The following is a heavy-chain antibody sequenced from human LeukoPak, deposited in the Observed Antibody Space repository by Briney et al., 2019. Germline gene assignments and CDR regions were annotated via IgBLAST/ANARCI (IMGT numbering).Heavy chain of an antibody. V-gene: IGHV1-18*01. Sequence: ASVKVSCKASGYTFTTYGISWVRQAPGQGLEWMGWISANNGNTNYAQNLQGRVTMTTDTSTSTAYMELRSLRSDDTAVYYCAGQMAAGTPYFFEYWGQGTLVTVCS. CDR3: AGQMAAGTPYFFEY. CDR1: GYTFTTYG. CDR2: ISANNGNT. D-gene: IGHD6-13*01. J-gene: IGHJ4*02.